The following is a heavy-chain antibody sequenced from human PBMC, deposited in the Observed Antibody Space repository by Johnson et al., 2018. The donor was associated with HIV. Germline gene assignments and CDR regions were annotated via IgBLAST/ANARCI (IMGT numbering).Heavy chain of an antibody. J-gene: IGHJ3*02. CDR2: INWNGGST. CDR1: GFTFDDYG. Sequence: VQLVESRGGVVRPGGSLRLSCAASGFTFDDYGMSWVRQAPGKGLEWVSGINWNGGSTGYADSVKGRFTISRDNSKNTLYLQMNSLRAEDTAVYYCARVSNPQYCSSTSCSGWDGAFDIWGQGTMVTVSS. CDR3: ARVSNPQYCSSTSCSGWDGAFDI. D-gene: IGHD2-2*01. V-gene: IGHV3-20*04.